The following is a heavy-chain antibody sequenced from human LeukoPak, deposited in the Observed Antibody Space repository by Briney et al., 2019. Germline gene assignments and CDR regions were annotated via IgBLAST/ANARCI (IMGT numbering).Heavy chain of an antibody. D-gene: IGHD2-2*01. CDR3: ARDTFQPGLIDS. CDR1: GFTFSLYA. Sequence: HAGGSLRLSCAASGFTFSLYAMNWVRQAPGKGLEWVSYINDDSSDIHYAGSVRGRFTISRDDARKTLYLQLSRLRVEDTAVYYCARDTFQPGLIDSWGQGTLVTVSS. J-gene: IGHJ4*02. V-gene: IGHV3-48*04. CDR2: INDDSSDI.